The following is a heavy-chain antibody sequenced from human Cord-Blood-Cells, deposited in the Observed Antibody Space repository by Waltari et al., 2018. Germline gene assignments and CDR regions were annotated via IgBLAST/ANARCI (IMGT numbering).Heavy chain of an antibody. Sequence: EVQLLESGGGLVQTGGSLRLSCAASGLTLSSYAMSWVRQAPGKGLEWVSAISGSGGSTYYADSVKGRFTISRDKSKNTLYLQMNSLRAEDTAVYYCAKAYDYSNYFFDYWGQGTLVTVSS. CDR3: AKAYDYSNYFFDY. CDR2: ISGSGGST. CDR1: GLTLSSYA. V-gene: IGHV3-23*01. J-gene: IGHJ4*02. D-gene: IGHD4-4*01.